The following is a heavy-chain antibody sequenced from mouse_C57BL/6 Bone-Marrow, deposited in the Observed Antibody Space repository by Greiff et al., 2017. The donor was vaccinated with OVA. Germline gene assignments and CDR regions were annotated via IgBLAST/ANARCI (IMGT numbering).Heavy chain of an antibody. CDR1: GYSITSGYY. D-gene: IGHD3-2*02. J-gene: IGHJ3*01. V-gene: IGHV3-6*01. CDR2: ISYDGSN. CDR3: ARETAQALFAY. Sequence: ESGPGLVKPSQSLSLTCSVTGYSITSGYYWNWIRQFPGNKLEWMGYISYDGSNNYNPSLKNRISITRDTSKNQFFLKLNSVTTEDTATYYCARETAQALFAYWGQGTLVTVSA.